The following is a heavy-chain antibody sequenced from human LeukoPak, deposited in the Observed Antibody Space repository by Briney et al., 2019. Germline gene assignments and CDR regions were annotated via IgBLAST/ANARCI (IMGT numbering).Heavy chain of an antibody. CDR1: GYSFTSYW. J-gene: IGHJ4*02. V-gene: IGHV5-51*01. Sequence: GESLKISCKGSGYSFTSYWIGWVRQMPGKGLECMGIIYPGDSDTRYSPSFQGQVTISADRSITTAYLQWSSLKASDTAMYYCARHEPGPDFDYWGQGILVTVSS. D-gene: IGHD1-1*01. CDR2: IYPGDSDT. CDR3: ARHEPGPDFDY.